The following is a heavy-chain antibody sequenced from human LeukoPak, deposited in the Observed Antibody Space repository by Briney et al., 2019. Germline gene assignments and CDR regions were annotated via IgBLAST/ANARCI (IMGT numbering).Heavy chain of an antibody. D-gene: IGHD1-26*01. CDR1: GFTFSNYW. V-gene: IGHV3-7*01. J-gene: IGHJ4*02. CDR3: ARYGGSYYFDN. Sequence: GGSLRLSCAASGFTFSNYWMSWVRQAPGKGLEWVANIKQDGSERHYVDSVKGRFTISRDNAKNSLYLQMNSLRAEDTAVYYCARYGGSYYFDNWGQGTLVTVSS. CDR2: IKQDGSER.